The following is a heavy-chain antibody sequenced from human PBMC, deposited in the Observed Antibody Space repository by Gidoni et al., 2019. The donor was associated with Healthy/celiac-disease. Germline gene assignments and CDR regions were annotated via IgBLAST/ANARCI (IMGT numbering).Heavy chain of an antibody. CDR2: ISYDGSNK. CDR3: AKDDQSIAARPLDY. CDR1: GFTFSSYG. J-gene: IGHJ4*02. V-gene: IGHV3-30*18. D-gene: IGHD6-6*01. Sequence: QVQLVESGGGVVQTGRSLRLSCAASGFTFSSYGMHWVRQAPGKGLEWVAVISYDGSNKYYADSVKGRFTISRDNSKNTLYLQMNSLRAEDTAVYYCAKDDQSIAARPLDYWGQGTLVTVSS.